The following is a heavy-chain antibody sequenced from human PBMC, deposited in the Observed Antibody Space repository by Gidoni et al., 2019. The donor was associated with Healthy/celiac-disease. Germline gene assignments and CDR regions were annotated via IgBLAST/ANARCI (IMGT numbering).Heavy chain of an antibody. CDR1: GGSFSGYY. J-gene: IGHJ6*02. CDR3: ARGSLSTNGVLWVVYYYGMDV. V-gene: IGHV4-34*01. D-gene: IGHD2-8*01. Sequence: QVQLQQWGAGLLKPSETLSLTCAVYGGSFSGYYWSWIRQPPGKGLEWIGEINHSGSTNYNPSLKSRVTISVDTSKNQFSLKLSSVTAADTAVYYCARGSLSTNGVLWVVYYYGMDVWGQGTTVTVSS. CDR2: INHSGST.